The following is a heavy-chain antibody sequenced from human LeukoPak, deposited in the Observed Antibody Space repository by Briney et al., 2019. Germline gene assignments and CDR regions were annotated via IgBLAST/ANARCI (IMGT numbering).Heavy chain of an antibody. J-gene: IGHJ3*02. D-gene: IGHD5-24*01. Sequence: PSETLSLTCAVYGGSFSGYYWSWIRQPPGKGLEWIGEINHSGSTNYNPSLKSRVTISVDTSKNQFSLKLSSVTAADTAVYYCAREMATIRRISVAFDIWGQGTMVTVSS. V-gene: IGHV4-34*01. CDR1: GGSFSGYY. CDR3: AREMATIRRISVAFDI. CDR2: INHSGST.